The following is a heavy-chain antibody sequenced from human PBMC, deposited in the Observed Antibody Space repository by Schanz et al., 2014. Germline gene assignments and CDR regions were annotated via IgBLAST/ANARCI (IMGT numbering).Heavy chain of an antibody. V-gene: IGHV3-23*01. J-gene: IGHJ4*02. Sequence: EVHLLESGGGLVQPGGSLRLSCAASGFTFSYHALSWVRQAPGKGLEWVSGIGGSGDSTHYADSVKGRFIISRDNSKNTLYLQVNSLRAEDTAVYYCAKHVRSLTGNDYWGQGSLVTVSP. CDR3: AKHVRSLTGNDY. CDR2: IGGSGDST. D-gene: IGHD3-9*01. CDR1: GFTFSYHA.